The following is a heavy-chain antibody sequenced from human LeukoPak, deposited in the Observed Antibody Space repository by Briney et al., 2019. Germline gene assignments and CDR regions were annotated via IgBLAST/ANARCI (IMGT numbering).Heavy chain of an antibody. CDR2: ISSSGSTI. J-gene: IGHJ4*02. D-gene: IGHD3-22*01. CDR1: GFTFSDYY. CDR3: ARDEDSSGNPSYNFDY. V-gene: IGHV3-11*01. Sequence: GGSPRLSCAASGFTFSDYYMSWIRQAPGKGLEWVSYISSSGSTIYYADSVKGRFTISRDNAKNSLYLQMNSLRAEDTAVYYCARDEDSSGNPSYNFDYWGQGTLVTVSS.